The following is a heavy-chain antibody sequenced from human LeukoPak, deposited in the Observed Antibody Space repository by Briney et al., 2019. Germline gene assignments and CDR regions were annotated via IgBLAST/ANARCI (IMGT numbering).Heavy chain of an antibody. V-gene: IGHV4-4*02. CDR3: ARASTTVWAFDI. CDR2: IYHSGST. D-gene: IGHD4-17*01. J-gene: IGHJ3*02. CDR1: GGSISSSSW. Sequence: SETLSLICAVSGGSISSSSWWSWVRQPPGKGLEWIGEIYHSGSTNYNPSLKSRVTISVDKSKNQFSLKLSSVTAADTAVYYCARASTTVWAFDIWGQGTMVTVSS.